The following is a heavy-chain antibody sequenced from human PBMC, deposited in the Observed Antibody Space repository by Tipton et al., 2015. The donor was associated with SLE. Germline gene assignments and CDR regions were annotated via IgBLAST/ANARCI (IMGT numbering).Heavy chain of an antibody. CDR2: VHHIGTI. Sequence: TLSLTCDVNGGSFSGYYWSWIRQPPGKGLEWIGEVHHIGTIYYNASLKSRVTISIDTSKSHFSLKLTSVTAADTAVDYCARMEGMITYGGIAGLWGQGTVVTVSS. V-gene: IGHV4-34*01. CDR3: ARMEGMITYGGIAGL. J-gene: IGHJ4*02. CDR1: GGSFSGYY. D-gene: IGHD3-16*01.